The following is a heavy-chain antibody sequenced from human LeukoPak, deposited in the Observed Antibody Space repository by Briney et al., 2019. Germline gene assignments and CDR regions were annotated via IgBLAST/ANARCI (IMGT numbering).Heavy chain of an antibody. CDR3: ARVSQSVVPAAIYMDV. J-gene: IGHJ6*03. D-gene: IGHD2-2*01. V-gene: IGHV1-18*01. Sequence: GASVKVSCNASGYTFTSYGISWVRQAPGQGLEWMGWISAYNGNTNYAQKLQGRVTMTTDTSTSTAYMELRSLRSDDTAVYYCARVSQSVVPAAIYMDVWGKGTTVTVSS. CDR1: GYTFTSYG. CDR2: ISAYNGNT.